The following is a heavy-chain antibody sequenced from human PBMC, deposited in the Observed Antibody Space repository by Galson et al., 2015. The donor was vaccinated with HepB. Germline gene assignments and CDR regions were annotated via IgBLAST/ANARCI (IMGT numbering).Heavy chain of an antibody. Sequence: SETLSLTCTVSGGSISSYYWSRIRQPAGKGLEWIGRIYTSGGTNYNPSLKSRVTMSVDTSKNQFSLKLSSVTAADTAVYYCARDTEEFYSRGDPGYFDYWGQGTLVTVSS. CDR1: GGSISSYY. J-gene: IGHJ4*02. CDR3: ARDTEEFYSRGDPGYFDY. D-gene: IGHD4-17*01. CDR2: IYTSGGT. V-gene: IGHV4-4*07.